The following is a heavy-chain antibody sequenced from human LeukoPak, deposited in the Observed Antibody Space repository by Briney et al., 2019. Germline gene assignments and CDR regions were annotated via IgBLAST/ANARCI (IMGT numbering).Heavy chain of an antibody. D-gene: IGHD3-10*01. CDR2: ISGSGGST. CDR1: GFTFSSYG. CDR3: AKDRLWLGELSPPPWFDP. J-gene: IGHJ5*02. Sequence: GGSLTLSCAASGFTFSSYGMSWVRQAPGKGLEWVSAISGSGGSTYYADSVKGRFTISRDNSKNTLYPQMNSLRAEDTAVYYWAKDRLWLGELSPPPWFDPWGQGTLVTVSS. V-gene: IGHV3-23*01.